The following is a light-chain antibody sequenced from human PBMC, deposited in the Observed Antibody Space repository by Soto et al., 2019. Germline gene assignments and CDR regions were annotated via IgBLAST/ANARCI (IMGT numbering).Light chain of an antibody. J-gene: IGLJ2*01. V-gene: IGLV2-23*01. CDR2: EGS. Sequence: QSALTQPASVSGSPGQSITISCTGTSSDVGGYNLVSWYQQHPGKAPKLMIYEGSKRPSGVSNRFSGSKSGNTASLTISGLQAEDEADDYCCSYAGSSSYVVFGGGTKLTVL. CDR1: SSDVGGYNL. CDR3: CSYAGSSSYVV.